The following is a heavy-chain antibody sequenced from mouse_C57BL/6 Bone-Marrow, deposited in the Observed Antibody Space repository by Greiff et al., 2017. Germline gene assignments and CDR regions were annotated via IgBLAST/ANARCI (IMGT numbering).Heavy chain of an antibody. V-gene: IGHV1-72*01. CDR2: IDPNSGGT. D-gene: IGHD1-2*01. CDR3: ARSPLPTTASYWYFDV. CDR1: GYTFTSYW. J-gene: IGHJ1*03. Sequence: VQLQQPGAELVKPGASVKLSCKASGYTFTSYWMHWVKQRPGRGLEWIGKIDPNSGGTKYNEKFKRKATLTVDKPSSTADMQLSSLTSEDSAVYYCARSPLPTTASYWYFDVWGTGTTVTVSS.